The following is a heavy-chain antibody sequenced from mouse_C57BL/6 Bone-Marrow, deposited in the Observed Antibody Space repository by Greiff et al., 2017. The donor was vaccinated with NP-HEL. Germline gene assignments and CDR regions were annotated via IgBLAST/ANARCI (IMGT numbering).Heavy chain of an antibody. CDR3: ARRDYSNYHGYAMDY. D-gene: IGHD2-5*01. V-gene: IGHV1-81*01. J-gene: IGHJ4*01. CDR1: GYTFTSYG. Sequence: VQLQESGAELARPGASVKLSCKASGYTFTSYGISWVKQRTGQGLEWIGEIYPRSGNTYYNEKFKGKATLTADKSSSTAYMELRSLTSEDSAVYFCARRDYSNYHGYAMDYWGQGTSVTVSS. CDR2: IYPRSGNT.